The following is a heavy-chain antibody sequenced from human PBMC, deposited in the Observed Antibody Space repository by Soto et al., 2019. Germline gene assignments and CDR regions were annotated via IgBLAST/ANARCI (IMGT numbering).Heavy chain of an antibody. CDR1: GYTFTSYA. CDR2: INAGNGNT. CDR3: ARANEYLDPLHYFDY. D-gene: IGHD1-1*01. J-gene: IGHJ4*02. Sequence: ASVKVSCKASGYTFTSYAMHWVRQAPGQRLEWMGWINAGNGNTKYSQKFQGRVTITRDTSASTAYMELSSLRSEDTAVYYCARANEYLDPLHYFDYWGQGTLVTVSS. V-gene: IGHV1-3*01.